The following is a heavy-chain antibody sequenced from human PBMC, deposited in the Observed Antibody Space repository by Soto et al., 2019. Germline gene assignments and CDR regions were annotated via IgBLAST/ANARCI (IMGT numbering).Heavy chain of an antibody. CDR3: ARLQRDPFVMAGGYYFDY. CDR1: GGSISSSSYY. Sequence: PSETLSLTYTVSGGSISSSSYYWGWIRQPPGKGLEWIGSIYYSGSTYYNPSLKSRVTISVDTSKNQFSLKLSSVTAADTAVYYCARLQRDPFVMAGGYYFDYWGQGTLVTVSS. V-gene: IGHV4-39*01. D-gene: IGHD6-19*01. J-gene: IGHJ4*02. CDR2: IYYSGST.